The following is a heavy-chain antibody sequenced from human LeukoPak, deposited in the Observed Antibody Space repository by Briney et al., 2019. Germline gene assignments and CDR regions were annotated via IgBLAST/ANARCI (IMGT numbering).Heavy chain of an antibody. Sequence: GGSLRLSCAASGFTFNSYGMHWVRQAPGKGLEWVAVISYDGRNKYYADSVKGRFTISRDSSKNTLYLQMNSLRVEDTAVYYCTRGTVRSSFDYWGQGTLVTVSS. CDR1: GFTFNSYG. J-gene: IGHJ4*02. CDR2: ISYDGRNK. D-gene: IGHD3-3*01. CDR3: TRGTVRSSFDY. V-gene: IGHV3-30*03.